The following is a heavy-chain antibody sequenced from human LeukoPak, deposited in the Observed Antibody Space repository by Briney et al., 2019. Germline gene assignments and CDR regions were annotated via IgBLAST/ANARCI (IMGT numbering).Heavy chain of an antibody. CDR2: IAVRSDGGTT. V-gene: IGHV3-15*04. Sequence: PGGSLRLSCAASGFTFSYAWMTWVRQCPGKGLEWVGHIAVRSDGGTTDYAAPVKGRFTISRDDSKSTLYLQMDSLQTEDTAVYYCASLVGFSLYYWGQGTLVTVSS. D-gene: IGHD1-26*01. CDR3: ASLVGFSLYY. J-gene: IGHJ4*02. CDR1: GFTFSYAW.